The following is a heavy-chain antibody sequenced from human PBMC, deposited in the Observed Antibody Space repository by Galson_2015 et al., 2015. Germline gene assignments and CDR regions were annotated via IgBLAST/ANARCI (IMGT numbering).Heavy chain of an antibody. V-gene: IGHV1-8*01. J-gene: IGHJ6*02. Sequence: SVKVSCKASGYTFTSYDINWVRQATGQGLEWMGWMNPNSGNTGYAQEFQGRVTMTRNTSISTAYMELSSLRSEDTAVYYCAGLPYGDYVYYGMDVWGQGTTVTVSS. CDR2: MNPNSGNT. CDR3: AGLPYGDYVYYGMDV. CDR1: GYTFTSYD. D-gene: IGHD4-17*01.